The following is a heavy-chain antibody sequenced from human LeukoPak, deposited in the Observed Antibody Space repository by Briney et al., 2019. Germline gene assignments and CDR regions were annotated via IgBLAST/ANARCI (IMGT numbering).Heavy chain of an antibody. J-gene: IGHJ5*02. Sequence: PSETLSPTCAVYGGSFSGYYWSWIRQPPGKGLEWIGEINHSGSTNYNPSLKSRVTISVDTSKNQFSLKLSSVTAADTAVYYCARVLGYCSGGSCYDGNWFDPWGQGTLVTVSS. CDR2: INHSGST. D-gene: IGHD2-15*01. CDR1: GGSFSGYY. CDR3: ARVLGYCSGGSCYDGNWFDP. V-gene: IGHV4-34*01.